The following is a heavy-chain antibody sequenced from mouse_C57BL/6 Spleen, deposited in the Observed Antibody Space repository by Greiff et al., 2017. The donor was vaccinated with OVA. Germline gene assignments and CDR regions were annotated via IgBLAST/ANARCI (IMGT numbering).Heavy chain of an antibody. J-gene: IGHJ3*01. CDR3: ARWGLAWFAY. V-gene: IGHV1-50*01. Sequence: VQLQQPGAELVKPGASVKLSCKASGYTFTSYWMQWVKQRPGQGLEWIGEIDPSDSYTNYNQKFKGKATLTVDTSSSTAYMQLSSLTSEDSAVYYCARWGLAWFAYWGQGTLVTVSA. D-gene: IGHD2-4*01. CDR2: IDPSDSYT. CDR1: GYTFTSYW.